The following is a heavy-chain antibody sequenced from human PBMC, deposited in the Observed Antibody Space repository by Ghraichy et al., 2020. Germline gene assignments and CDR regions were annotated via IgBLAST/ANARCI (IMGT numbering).Heavy chain of an antibody. V-gene: IGHV3-11*01. Sequence: GESLNISCAASGFTFSDYYMSWIRQAPGKGLEWVSYISSSGSTIYYADSVKGRFTISRDNAKNSLYLQMNSLRAEDTAVYYCARVIGGYDLPPYFDYWGQGTLVTVSS. CDR1: GFTFSDYY. D-gene: IGHD5-12*01. J-gene: IGHJ4*02. CDR2: ISSSGSTI. CDR3: ARVIGGYDLPPYFDY.